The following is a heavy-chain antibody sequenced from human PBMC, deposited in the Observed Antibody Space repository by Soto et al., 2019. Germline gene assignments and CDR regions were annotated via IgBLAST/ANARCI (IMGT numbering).Heavy chain of an antibody. V-gene: IGHV2-5*02. Sequence: QITLKESGPTLVKPTQTLTLTCTFSGFSLSTSEVGVGWIRQPPGKALEWLALIYWDDVKRYSPPLKSRLTITKDTSKNQVVLTMTNMDPVDTATYYCAHRLGCSGDSCYSKNRPFDYWGQGTLVTVSS. J-gene: IGHJ4*02. CDR2: IYWDDVK. CDR3: AHRLGCSGDSCYSKNRPFDY. CDR1: GFSLSTSEVG. D-gene: IGHD2-15*01.